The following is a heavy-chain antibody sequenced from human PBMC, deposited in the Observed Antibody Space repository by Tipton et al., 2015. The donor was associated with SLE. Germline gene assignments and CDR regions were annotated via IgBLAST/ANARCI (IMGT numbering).Heavy chain of an antibody. CDR3: ARTEQGTGSYYRLVFEI. D-gene: IGHD3-10*01. J-gene: IGHJ4*02. V-gene: IGHV4-34*01. CDR2: IYYSGST. CDR1: GGSFSGYY. Sequence: TLSLTCAVYGGSFSGYYWSWIRQPPGKGLEWIGNIYYSGSTYYNPSLKSRVTISVDTSKNQFSLKLSSVTAADTAVYYCARTEQGTGSYYRLVFEIWGQGTLVTVSS.